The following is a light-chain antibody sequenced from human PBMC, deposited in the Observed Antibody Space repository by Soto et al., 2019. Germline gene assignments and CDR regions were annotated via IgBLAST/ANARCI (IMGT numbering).Light chain of an antibody. CDR2: MGS. Sequence: DIVMTQSPLSLPVTPGAPSSISCRSSQSLLNSNVYNSLDWHLQKPGQSPQLLIYMGSNRASGVPDRFSGSGVCTAFTLKISRVEAEDVGVYYCMQALKNGYMLGQGTKVEIK. J-gene: IGKJ2*01. CDR3: MQALKNGYM. V-gene: IGKV2-28*01. CDR1: QSLLNSNVYNS.